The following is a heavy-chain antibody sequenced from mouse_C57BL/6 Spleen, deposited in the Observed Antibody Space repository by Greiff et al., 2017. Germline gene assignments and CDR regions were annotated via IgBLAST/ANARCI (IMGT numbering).Heavy chain of an antibody. J-gene: IGHJ4*01. CDR1: GYTFTSYW. CDR2: IHPTSGST. CDR3: ARYTVVADYAMGY. V-gene: IGHV1-64*01. D-gene: IGHD1-1*01. Sequence: QVQLQQPGAELVKPGASVKLSCKASGYTFTSYWMHWVKQRPGQGLEWIGMIHPTSGSTNYNEKVKCKATLTVDNSSSTVYMQLSSLTSEDSAVYYCARYTVVADYAMGYWGQGATVTVSS.